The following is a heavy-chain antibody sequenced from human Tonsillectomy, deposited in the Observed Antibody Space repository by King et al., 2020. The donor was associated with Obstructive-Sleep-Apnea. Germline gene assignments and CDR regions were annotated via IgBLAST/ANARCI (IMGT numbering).Heavy chain of an antibody. CDR3: ARGYNRNYVDY. D-gene: IGHD5-24*01. V-gene: IGHV5-51*01. CDR1: GYSFSTYW. Sequence: VQLVESGAEVKKSGESLKISCKGSGYSFSTYWIGWVRQMPGKGLEWMGVIYPGDSDTRYSPSFQGQVTISADKSITTAYVQWSSLKASDTAMYYCARGYNRNYVDYWGQGTLVTVSS. J-gene: IGHJ4*02. CDR2: IYPGDSDT.